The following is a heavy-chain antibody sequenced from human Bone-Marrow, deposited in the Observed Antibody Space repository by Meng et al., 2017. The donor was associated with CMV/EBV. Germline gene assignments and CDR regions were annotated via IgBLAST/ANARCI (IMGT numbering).Heavy chain of an antibody. Sequence: TVSGCSISSGGYYWSWIRQHPGKGLEWIGYIYYSGSTYYNPSLKSRVTISVDTSKNQFSLKLSSVTAADTAVYYCARTTTVTKTFDYWGQGTLVTVSS. J-gene: IGHJ4*02. D-gene: IGHD4-17*01. CDR2: IYYSGST. CDR3: ARTTTVTKTFDY. CDR1: GCSISSGGYY. V-gene: IGHV4-31*03.